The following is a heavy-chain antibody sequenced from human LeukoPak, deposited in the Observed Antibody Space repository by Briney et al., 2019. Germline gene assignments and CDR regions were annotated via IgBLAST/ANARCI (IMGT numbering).Heavy chain of an antibody. V-gene: IGHV3-64*01. CDR2: ISSNGGST. CDR3: ARGGSSSEDYYYYMDV. D-gene: IGHD6-6*01. Sequence: GGSLRLSCAASGFTFSSYAMHWVRQAPGKGLEYVSAISSNGGSTYYANSVKGRFTISRDNSKNTLYLQMGSLRAEDMAVYYCARGGSSSEDYYYYMDVWGKGTTVTVSS. CDR1: GFTFSSYA. J-gene: IGHJ6*03.